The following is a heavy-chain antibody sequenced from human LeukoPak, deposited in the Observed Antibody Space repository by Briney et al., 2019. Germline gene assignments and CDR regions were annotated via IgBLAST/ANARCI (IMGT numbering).Heavy chain of an antibody. Sequence: GRSLRLSCAASGFTFSTYAMYWVRQAPGKGLEWVAVISYDGSNKYYADSVKGRFTISRDNSKNTLYLQMNSLRAEDTAVYYCARDHGSSGWYETVDYWGQGTLVTVSS. CDR2: ISYDGSNK. J-gene: IGHJ4*02. CDR1: GFTFSTYA. V-gene: IGHV3-30-3*01. CDR3: ARDHGSSGWYETVDY. D-gene: IGHD6-19*01.